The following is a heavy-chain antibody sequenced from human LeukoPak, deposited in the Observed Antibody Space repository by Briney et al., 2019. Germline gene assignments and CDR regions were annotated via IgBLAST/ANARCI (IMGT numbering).Heavy chain of an antibody. D-gene: IGHD2-2*01. CDR3: ARGQYCSSTSCYGTDAFDI. V-gene: IGHV3-72*01. CDR1: GFTFSDHY. J-gene: IGHJ3*02. CDR2: TRNKANSYTT. Sequence: GGSLRLSCAASGFTFSDHYMDWVRQAPGKGLEWVGSTRNKANSYTTEYAASVKGRFTISRDDSKNSLYLQMNSLKTEDTAVYYCARGQYCSSTSCYGTDAFDIWGQGTMVTVSS.